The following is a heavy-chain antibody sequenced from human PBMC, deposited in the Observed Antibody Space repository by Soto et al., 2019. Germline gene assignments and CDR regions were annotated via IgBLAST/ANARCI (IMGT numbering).Heavy chain of an antibody. CDR3: ARHRFNYYYGTDYYYLDY. D-gene: IGHD3-22*01. CDR2: ISGHNGNT. V-gene: IGHV1-18*04. CDR1: GYSFTSYG. Sequence: ASVKVSCKASGYSFTSYGIGWVRQAPGQGPQWMGWISGHNGNTNHPQSFQVSVTMTTDTCRKTACMELRSLRSDESAVYYCARHRFNYYYGTDYYYLDYCDQETLVTVSS. J-gene: IGHJ4*01.